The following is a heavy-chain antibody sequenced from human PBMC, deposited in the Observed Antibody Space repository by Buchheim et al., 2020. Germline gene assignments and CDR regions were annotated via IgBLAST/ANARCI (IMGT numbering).Heavy chain of an antibody. D-gene: IGHD3-3*01. CDR1: GYTFTSYD. CDR3: ARGLVGYDFWSGQIRYYYYGMDV. Sequence: QVQLVQSGAEVKKPGASVKVSCKASGYTFTSYDINWVRQATGQGLEWMGWMNPNSGNTGYAQKFQGRVTMTRNTSISTAYMELSSLRSEDTAVYYCARGLVGYDFWSGQIRYYYYGMDVWGQGTT. J-gene: IGHJ6*02. CDR2: MNPNSGNT. V-gene: IGHV1-8*01.